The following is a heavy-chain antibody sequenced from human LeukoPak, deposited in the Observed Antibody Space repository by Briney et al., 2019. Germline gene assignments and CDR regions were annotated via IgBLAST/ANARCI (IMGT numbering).Heavy chain of an antibody. V-gene: IGHV3-23*01. Sequence: PGGSLRLSCVASGFTFSSFAMSWVRQAPGKGLEWVSAISQSSTATYYGDSVKGRSSISRDGSKNTVYLQINSLRADDTAIYYCAKESPYTSPRNYYFDYWGQGTLVTVSS. CDR1: GFTFSSFA. CDR3: AKESPYTSPRNYYFDY. CDR2: ISQSSTAT. D-gene: IGHD1-14*01. J-gene: IGHJ4*02.